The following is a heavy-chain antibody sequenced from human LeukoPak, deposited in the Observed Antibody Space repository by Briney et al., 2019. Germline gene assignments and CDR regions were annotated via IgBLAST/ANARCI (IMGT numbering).Heavy chain of an antibody. CDR1: GYTFTSYD. CDR2: MNPNSGNT. Sequence: GASVKVSCKASGYTFTSYDINWVRQATGQGLEWMGWMNPNSGNTGYAQKFQGRVTMTRNTSISTAYMELNSLRSEDTAVYCCARGQGHYYYYYYMDVWGKGTTVTVSS. CDR3: ARGQGHYYYYYYMDV. V-gene: IGHV1-8*01. J-gene: IGHJ6*03.